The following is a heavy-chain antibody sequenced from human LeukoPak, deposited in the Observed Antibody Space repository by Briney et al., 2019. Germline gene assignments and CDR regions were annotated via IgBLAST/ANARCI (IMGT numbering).Heavy chain of an antibody. CDR1: GFIFSRYW. CDR2: ISYDGSNK. V-gene: IGHV3-30*18. J-gene: IGHJ4*02. CDR3: AKDLWGIAAATVWERPNYYFDY. D-gene: IGHD6-13*01. Sequence: PGGSLRLSCAASGFIFSRYWMTWVRQAPGKGLEWVAVISYDGSNKYYADSVKGRFTISRDNSKNTLYLQMNSLRAEDTAVYYCAKDLWGIAAATVWERPNYYFDYWGQGTLVTVSS.